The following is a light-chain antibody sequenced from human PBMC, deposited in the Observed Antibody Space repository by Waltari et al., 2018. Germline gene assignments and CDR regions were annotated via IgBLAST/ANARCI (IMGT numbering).Light chain of an antibody. J-gene: IGKJ1*01. Sequence: DVQMTQSPTPLSAHGGDRVTTTCRASQTISRYLNWYQQKPGKAPNPLISAASSLQSGVPSRFSGSGSGIDFTLIITSLQPEDFATYYCQESYSFTRTFGQGTKVEIK. CDR3: QESYSFTRT. V-gene: IGKV1-39*01. CDR1: QTISRY. CDR2: AAS.